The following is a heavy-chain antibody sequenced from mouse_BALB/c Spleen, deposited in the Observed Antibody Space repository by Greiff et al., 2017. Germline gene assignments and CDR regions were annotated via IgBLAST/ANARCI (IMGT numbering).Heavy chain of an antibody. V-gene: IGHV2-2*02. D-gene: IGHD2-14*01. J-gene: IGHJ4*01. CDR2: IWSGGST. CDR3: ARKDRYDDDAMDY. CDR1: GFSLTSYG. Sequence: VKLMESGPGLVQPSQSLSITCTVSGFSLTSYGVHWVRQSPGKGLEWLGVIWSGGSTDYNAAFISRLSISKDNSKSQVFFKMNSLQANDTAIYYCARKDRYDDDAMDYWGQGTSVTVSS.